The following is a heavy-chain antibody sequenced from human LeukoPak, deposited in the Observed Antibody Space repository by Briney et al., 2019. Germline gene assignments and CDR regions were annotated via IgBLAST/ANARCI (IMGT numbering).Heavy chain of an antibody. CDR2: ISSSGSAI. V-gene: IGHV3-48*03. CDR1: GFTFSSYE. CDR3: AREASSNNGYRDAFDI. D-gene: IGHD6-13*01. Sequence: PGGSLRLSCAASGFTFSSYEMNWVRQAPGKGLEWVSYISSSGSAIYYADSVKGRFTISRDSAKNSLYLQMNSLRAEDTAVYYCAREASSNNGYRDAFDIWGQGTMVTVSS. J-gene: IGHJ3*02.